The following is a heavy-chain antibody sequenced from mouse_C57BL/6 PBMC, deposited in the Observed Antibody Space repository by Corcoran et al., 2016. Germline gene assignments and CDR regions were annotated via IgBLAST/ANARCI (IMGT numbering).Heavy chain of an antibody. CDR1: GYTFTDYY. Sequence: EVQLQQSGPELVKPGASVKISCKASGYTFTDYYMNWVKQSHGKSLEWIGDINPNNGGTSYNQKFKGKATLTVDKSSSTAYMELHSLTSEDSAVYYCATNGSSPYYYAMDYWGQGTSVTVSS. V-gene: IGHV1-26*01. J-gene: IGHJ4*01. D-gene: IGHD1-1*01. CDR3: ATNGSSPYYYAMDY. CDR2: INPNNGGT.